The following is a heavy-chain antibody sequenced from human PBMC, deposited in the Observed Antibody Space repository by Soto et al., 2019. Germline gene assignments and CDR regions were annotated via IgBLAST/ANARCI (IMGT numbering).Heavy chain of an antibody. D-gene: IGHD6-13*01. CDR1: GYTFTSYG. CDR3: AREAAAGTLDY. J-gene: IGHJ4*02. V-gene: IGHV1-18*01. Sequence: VASVKVSCNASGYTFTSYGLSWVRQAPGQGLEWMGWISAYNGNTNHAQNLQGRVTVTTDTSTSTAYMELRSLRSDDTAVYYCAREAAAGTLDYWGQGTLVTVSS. CDR2: ISAYNGNT.